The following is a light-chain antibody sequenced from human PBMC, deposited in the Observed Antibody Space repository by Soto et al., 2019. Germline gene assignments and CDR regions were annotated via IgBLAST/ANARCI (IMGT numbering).Light chain of an antibody. CDR2: DVS. V-gene: IGKV1-5*01. Sequence: DIQMTQSPSTLSASVGDRVTITCRASQGISGRLAWYQQKPGKAPNLLIYDVSNLESGVPSRFSGTGSGTEFTLTINSLQPDDFATYYCQQYNSYSTFGQGTKVEVK. J-gene: IGKJ1*01. CDR3: QQYNSYST. CDR1: QGISGR.